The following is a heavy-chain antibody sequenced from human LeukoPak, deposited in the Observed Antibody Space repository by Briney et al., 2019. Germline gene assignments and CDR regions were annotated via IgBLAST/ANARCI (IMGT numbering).Heavy chain of an antibody. CDR3: ARVQWNYFDY. CDR2: ISGSGGHT. Sequence: TGGSLRLSCTASGFTFTSYAITSVRQAPGKGLEWVSRISGSGGHTYNADSVDGRFRIPRHNAKNTLYLKMNSMRAEDTAVYYCARVQWNYFDYWGQGTLVTASS. CDR1: GFTFTSYA. V-gene: IGHV3-23*01. D-gene: IGHD1-26*01. J-gene: IGHJ4*02.